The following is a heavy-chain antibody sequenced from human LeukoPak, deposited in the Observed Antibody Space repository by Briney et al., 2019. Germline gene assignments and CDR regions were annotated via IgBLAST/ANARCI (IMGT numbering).Heavy chain of an antibody. J-gene: IGHJ6*03. D-gene: IGHD3-9*01. V-gene: IGHV4-4*07. CDR3: ARHNGFDRGYYYYMDV. CDR2: VYTSGIT. Sequence: SETLSLTCTVSGGFINSYYWSWIRQPAGKGLEWIGRVYTSGITNYNPSLKSRSTMSVETSKNQFSLKLTSVTAADTAVYYCARHNGFDRGYYYYMDVWGKGTTVTVSS. CDR1: GGFINSYY.